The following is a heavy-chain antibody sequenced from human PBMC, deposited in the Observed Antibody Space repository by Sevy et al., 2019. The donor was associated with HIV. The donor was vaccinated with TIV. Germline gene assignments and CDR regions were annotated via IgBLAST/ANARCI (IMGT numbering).Heavy chain of an antibody. CDR2: IKQDGSEK. Sequence: AGSLRLSCAASGFTFSSYWRSWVRQAPGKGLEWVANIKQDGSEKYYVDSVKGRFTISSDNAKNSLYLQMNSLRAEDTAVYYCAIDYCDSSGYLALFWYSGQGTLVTVSS. V-gene: IGHV3-7*01. D-gene: IGHD3-22*01. CDR1: GFTFSSYW. CDR3: AIDYCDSSGYLALFWY. J-gene: IGHJ4*02.